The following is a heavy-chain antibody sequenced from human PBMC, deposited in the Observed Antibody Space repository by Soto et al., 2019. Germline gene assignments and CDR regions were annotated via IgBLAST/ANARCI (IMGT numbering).Heavy chain of an antibody. D-gene: IGHD5-12*01. CDR1: GGSFSGYY. CDR2: INHSGST. J-gene: IGHJ4*02. Sequence: PWETLSLTCAVYGGSFSGYYWSWIRQPPGKGLEWIGEINHSGSTNYTPSLKSRVTISVDTSKNQFSLKLSSVTAADTAVYYCARRYNGYDNYWGQGTLVTVSS. V-gene: IGHV4-34*01. CDR3: ARRYNGYDNY.